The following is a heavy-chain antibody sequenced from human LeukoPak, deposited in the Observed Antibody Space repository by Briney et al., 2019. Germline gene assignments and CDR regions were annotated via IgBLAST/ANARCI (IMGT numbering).Heavy chain of an antibody. Sequence: GSLRLSCAASGFTFSSYEMNWVRQAPGKGLEWVGRVKSKADGETTDYAAPVKDRFIISRDDSKNMQYLQMNSLKTEDTAIYFCTADWPGDSYPIDYWGQGILVTVSS. D-gene: IGHD2-21*02. CDR1: GFTFSSYE. CDR2: VKSKADGETT. J-gene: IGHJ4*02. V-gene: IGHV3-15*01. CDR3: TADWPGDSYPIDY.